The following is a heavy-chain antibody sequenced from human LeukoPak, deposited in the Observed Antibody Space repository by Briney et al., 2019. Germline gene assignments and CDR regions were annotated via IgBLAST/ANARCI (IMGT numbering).Heavy chain of an antibody. CDR1: GFTFSSYG. Sequence: GGSLRLSCAASGFTFSSYGMHWVRQAPGRGLEWVAVIWYDGSNKYYADSVKGRFTISRDNSKNTLYLQMNSLRAEDTAVYYCARDPSRPYSSSWLDYWGQGTLVTVSS. V-gene: IGHV3-33*01. D-gene: IGHD6-13*01. CDR3: ARDPSRPYSSSWLDY. J-gene: IGHJ4*02. CDR2: IWYDGSNK.